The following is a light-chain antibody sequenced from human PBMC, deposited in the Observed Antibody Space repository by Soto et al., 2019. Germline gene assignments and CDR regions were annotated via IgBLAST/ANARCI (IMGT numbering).Light chain of an antibody. CDR1: QSISSW. V-gene: IGKV1-5*03. Sequence: DIQMTQSPSTLSASVGDRVTITCRASQSISSWLAWYQQKPGKAPKLLIYKASSLETGVPSRFSDSGSGTEFTLIISSLQPDDFASYYCQQYGSSSPWTFGQATKVEIK. J-gene: IGKJ1*01. CDR3: QQYGSSSPWT. CDR2: KAS.